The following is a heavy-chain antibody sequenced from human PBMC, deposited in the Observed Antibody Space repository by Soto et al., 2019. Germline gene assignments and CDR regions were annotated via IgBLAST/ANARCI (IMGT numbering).Heavy chain of an antibody. D-gene: IGHD5-18*01. J-gene: IGHJ4*02. V-gene: IGHV4-34*01. CDR1: GGSFSGYY. CDR3: ARGYSYGLY. CDR2: INHSGST. Sequence: KSSETLSLTCAVYGGSFSGYYWSWIRQPPGKGLEWIGEINHSGSTNYNPSLKSRVTISVDTSKNQFSLKLSSVTAADTAVYYCARGYSYGLYWAQGTLVTVSS.